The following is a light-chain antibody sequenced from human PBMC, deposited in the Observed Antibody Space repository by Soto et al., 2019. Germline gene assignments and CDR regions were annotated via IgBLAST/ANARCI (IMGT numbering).Light chain of an antibody. CDR3: SSYTRSSTFVV. Sequence: QSVLTQPASVSGSPGQWITISCTGTSSDIGYYNYVSWYRQDPGKAPKLILYEVSNRPSGVSNRFSGSKSGNTASLTISGLQAEDEADYYCSSYTRSSTFVVFGGGTKLTVL. J-gene: IGLJ3*02. CDR1: SSDIGYYNY. V-gene: IGLV2-14*01. CDR2: EVS.